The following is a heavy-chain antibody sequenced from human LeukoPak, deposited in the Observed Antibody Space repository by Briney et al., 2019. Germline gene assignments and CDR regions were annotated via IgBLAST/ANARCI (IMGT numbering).Heavy chain of an antibody. CDR2: IKQDGSDK. Sequence: GGSLRLSCGVSGFTFSSYWMNWVRQAPGKGLEWVANIKQDGSDKYYVDSVKGRFTISRDNAKDSLYLQMNSLRAEDTAVYYCARDAGGYYYGYRYYYGMDVWGQGTTVTVSS. V-gene: IGHV3-7*03. CDR3: ARDAGGYYYGYRYYYGMDV. J-gene: IGHJ6*02. D-gene: IGHD3-22*01. CDR1: GFTFSSYW.